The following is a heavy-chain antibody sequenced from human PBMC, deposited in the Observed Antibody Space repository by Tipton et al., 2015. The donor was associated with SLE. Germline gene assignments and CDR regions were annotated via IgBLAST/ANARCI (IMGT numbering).Heavy chain of an antibody. D-gene: IGHD1-1*01. Sequence: TLSLTCTVSADSFTHYHWSWIRQSPGKGLEWIGYVYFDGSTNYNPSLKSRVTISVDTSKNQFSLKLKSVSAADTAVYYCARFPTGAWSDGAFDIWGQGTMVTVSS. CDR1: ADSFTHYH. J-gene: IGHJ3*02. V-gene: IGHV4-59*01. CDR2: VYFDGST. CDR3: ARFPTGAWSDGAFDI.